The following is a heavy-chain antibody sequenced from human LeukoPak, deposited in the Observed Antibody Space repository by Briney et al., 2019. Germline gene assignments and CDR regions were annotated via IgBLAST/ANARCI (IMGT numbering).Heavy chain of an antibody. CDR1: GGSISSYY. D-gene: IGHD2/OR15-2a*01. Sequence: SETLSLTCTVSGGSISSYYWSWIRQPPGKGLEWIGYIYYSGSTNYNPSLKSRVTISVDTSKNQFSLKLSSVTAADTAAYYCARMRGTTLFDYWGQGTLVTVSP. V-gene: IGHV4-59*01. CDR2: IYYSGST. CDR3: ARMRGTTLFDY. J-gene: IGHJ4*02.